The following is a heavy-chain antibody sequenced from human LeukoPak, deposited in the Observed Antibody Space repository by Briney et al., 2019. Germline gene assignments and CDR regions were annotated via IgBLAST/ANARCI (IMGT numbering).Heavy chain of an antibody. V-gene: IGHV4-61*02. D-gene: IGHD6-6*01. J-gene: IGHJ6*03. CDR2: IYTSGTT. CDR1: GGSVRRGNYY. CDR3: ARWSGSVTARNYYYYVDV. Sequence: SETLSLTCTVSGGSVRRGNYYWTWIRQPTGSGLEWVGRIYTSGTTDYNPSLMTRVTISVDASRNQFSLNLSSVTAADTAVYYCARWSGSVTARNYYYYVDVWGEGTTVTVSS.